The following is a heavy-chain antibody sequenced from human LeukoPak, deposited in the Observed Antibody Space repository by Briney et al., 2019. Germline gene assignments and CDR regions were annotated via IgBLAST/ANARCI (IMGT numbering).Heavy chain of an antibody. CDR3: ARPAGTYDYSYGMDV. D-gene: IGHD6-19*01. V-gene: IGHV3-30-3*01. Sequence: PGGSLRLSCAASGFTFSSYGMHWVRQAPGKGLEWVAVISYDGSDKYYADSVKGRFTISRDNSKNTLYLQMNSLRAEDTAEYYCARPAGTYDYSYGMDVWGQGTTVTVSS. J-gene: IGHJ6*02. CDR2: ISYDGSDK. CDR1: GFTFSSYG.